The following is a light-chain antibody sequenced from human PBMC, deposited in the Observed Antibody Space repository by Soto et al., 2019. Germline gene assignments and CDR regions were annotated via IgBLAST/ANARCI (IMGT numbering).Light chain of an antibody. CDR2: AAS. CDR1: QSISSY. V-gene: IGKV1-33*01. J-gene: IGKJ5*01. Sequence: IQMNQSPSSLSASVGDRVTITCRASQSISSYLNWYQQKPGKAPKLLIYAASSLHPGVPSRFRGSGSGTEFSFNITSLQPEDVATYYCQQYDDLPITFGQGTRLEI. CDR3: QQYDDLPIT.